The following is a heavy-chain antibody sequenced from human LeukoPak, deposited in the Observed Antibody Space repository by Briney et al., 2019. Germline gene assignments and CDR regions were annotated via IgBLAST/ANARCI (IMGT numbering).Heavy chain of an antibody. CDR1: GFTFSSYA. V-gene: IGHV3-23*01. CDR2: ISGSGGST. J-gene: IGHJ4*02. CDR3: AKNTVGATGAPDY. D-gene: IGHD1-26*01. Sequence: GGSLRLSCAASGFTFSSYAMGWVRQAPGKGLEWVSAISGSGGSTYYADSVKGWFTISRDNSKNTLYLQMNSLRAEDTAVYYCAKNTVGATGAPDYWGQGTLVTVSS.